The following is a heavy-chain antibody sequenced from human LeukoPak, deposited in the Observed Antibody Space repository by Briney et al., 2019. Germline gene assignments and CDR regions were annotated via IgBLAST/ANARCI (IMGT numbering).Heavy chain of an antibody. V-gene: IGHV3-30*02. D-gene: IGHD3-9*01. CDR3: ARGYYDILSGYPIYFDY. Sequence: GGSLRLSCAASGFTFSSYGMHWVRQAPGKGLEWVAFIRYDGSNKYYADSVKGRFTISRDNSKNTLYLQMNSLRAEDTALYYCARGYYDILSGYPIYFDYWGQGTLVTVSS. CDR1: GFTFSSYG. CDR2: IRYDGSNK. J-gene: IGHJ4*02.